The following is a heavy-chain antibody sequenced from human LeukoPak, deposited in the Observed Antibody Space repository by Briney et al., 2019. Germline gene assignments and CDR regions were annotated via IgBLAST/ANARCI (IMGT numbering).Heavy chain of an antibody. J-gene: IGHJ4*02. Sequence: SETLSLTCTVSGGSISSYYWSWIRQHPGKGLEWIGYIYYTGSTHYNPSLKSRVTISVDTSKNQFSLKLSSVTAADTAVYYCAGGRVYDSSGYSSERLFDYWGQGTLVTVSS. CDR1: GGSISSYY. CDR3: AGGRVYDSSGYSSERLFDY. V-gene: IGHV4-59*12. D-gene: IGHD3-22*01. CDR2: IYYTGST.